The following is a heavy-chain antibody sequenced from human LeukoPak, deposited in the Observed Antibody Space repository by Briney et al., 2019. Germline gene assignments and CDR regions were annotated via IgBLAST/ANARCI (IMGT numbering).Heavy chain of an antibody. CDR1: GFTFSSYW. CDR2: INTDGSSR. Sequence: PGGSLRLSCAASGFTFSSYWMHWVRQAPGKGRVWVSRINTDGSSRTYADSVKGRFTISRDNAKNTLYLEMNSLRAEDTAVYYCARPTAATSLSSSFQHWGQGTLVTVSS. D-gene: IGHD6-6*01. V-gene: IGHV3-74*01. CDR3: ARPTAATSLSSSFQH. J-gene: IGHJ1*01.